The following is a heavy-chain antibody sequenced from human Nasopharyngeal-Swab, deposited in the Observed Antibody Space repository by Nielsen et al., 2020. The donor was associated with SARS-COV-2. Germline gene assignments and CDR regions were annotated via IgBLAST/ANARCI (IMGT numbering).Heavy chain of an antibody. CDR2: INHSRST. V-gene: IGHV4-34*01. D-gene: IGHD2-21*01. CDR3: ARAGDIRYYYYGMDV. J-gene: IGHJ6*02. Sequence: RQAPGKGLEWIGEINHSRSTNYNPSLKSRVTISVDTSKNQFSLKLSSVTAADTAVYYCARAGDIRYYYYGMDVWGQGTTVTVSS.